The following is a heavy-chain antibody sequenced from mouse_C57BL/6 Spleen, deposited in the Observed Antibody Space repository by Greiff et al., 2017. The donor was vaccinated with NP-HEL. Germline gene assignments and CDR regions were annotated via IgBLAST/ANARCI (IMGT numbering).Heavy chain of an antibody. V-gene: IGHV14-2*01. CDR3: ARSKHYYGSSYVIAY. Sequence: VQLQQSGAELVKPGASVKLSCTASGFNIKDYYMHWVKQRTEQGLEWIGRIDPEDGETKYASKFQGKATITADTSSTTAYLQLSSLTSEDTAVYYCARSKHYYGSSYVIAYWGQGTPLTVSS. CDR1: GFNIKDYY. CDR2: IDPEDGET. D-gene: IGHD1-1*01. J-gene: IGHJ2*01.